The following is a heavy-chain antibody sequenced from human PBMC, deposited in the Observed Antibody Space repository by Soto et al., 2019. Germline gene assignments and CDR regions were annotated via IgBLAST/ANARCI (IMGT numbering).Heavy chain of an antibody. CDR2: ISYDGSNK. V-gene: IGHV3-30*18. CDR3: AKAASGSGYDVSQDY. J-gene: IGHJ4*02. CDR1: GFTFSSYG. Sequence: QVQLVESGGGVVQPGRSLRLSCAASGFTFSSYGMHWVRQAPVKGLEWVAVISYDGSNKYYADSVKGRFTISRDNSKNTLYLQMNSLRAEETAGYYCAKAASGSGYDVSQDYWGQGTLVTVSS. D-gene: IGHD5-12*01.